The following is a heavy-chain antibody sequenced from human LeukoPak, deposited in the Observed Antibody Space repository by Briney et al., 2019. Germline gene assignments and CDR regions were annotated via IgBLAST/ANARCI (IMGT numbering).Heavy chain of an antibody. Sequence: GGSLRLSCAASGFTFSHFTINWVRQAPGKGLEWVSTISGSSTYIFYADSVKGRFTISRDDAKNSLYLQMNSLRAEDTAVYYCARSCGGDCYSSHRYYFDYWGQGSLVTASS. D-gene: IGHD2-21*02. J-gene: IGHJ4*02. CDR1: GFTFSHFT. V-gene: IGHV3-21*01. CDR3: ARSCGGDCYSSHRYYFDY. CDR2: ISGSSTYI.